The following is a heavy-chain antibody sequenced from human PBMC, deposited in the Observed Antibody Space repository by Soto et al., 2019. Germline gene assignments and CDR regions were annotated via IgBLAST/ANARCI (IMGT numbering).Heavy chain of an antibody. CDR3: ASRPYDSSGYYFLGY. Sequence: AGGSLRLSCAASGFTFSSYAMSWVRQAPGKGLEWVSAISGSGGSTYYADSVKGRFTISRDNSKNTLYLQMNSLRAWDTAVYYCASRPYDSSGYYFLGYWGQGTLVTVSS. V-gene: IGHV3-23*01. CDR2: ISGSGGST. D-gene: IGHD3-22*01. CDR1: GFTFSSYA. J-gene: IGHJ4*02.